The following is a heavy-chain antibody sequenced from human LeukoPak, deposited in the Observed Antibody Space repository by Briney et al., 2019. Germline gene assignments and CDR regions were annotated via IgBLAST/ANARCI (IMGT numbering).Heavy chain of an antibody. CDR1: GYTFTTYN. D-gene: IGHD6-13*01. J-gene: IGHJ3*02. CDR2: ISADNGNT. CDR3: ARVQSSSWGYAFDI. V-gene: IGHV1-18*01. Sequence: ASVKVSCKASGYTFTTYNINWVRQAPGQGLEWMGWISADNGNTNYAQKFQGRVTMTTDTSTSTVYMELRSLRSDDTAVYYCARVQSSSWGYAFDIRGQGTMVTVSS.